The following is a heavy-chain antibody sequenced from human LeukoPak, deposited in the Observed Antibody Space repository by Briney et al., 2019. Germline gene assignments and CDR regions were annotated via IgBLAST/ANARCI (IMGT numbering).Heavy chain of an antibody. Sequence: PSETLSLTCAVYGGSFSGYYWSWIRQPPGKGLVWIGEINHSGSTNYNPSLKSRVTISVDTSKNQFSLKLSSVTAADTAVYYCARESNSPLDYWGQGTLVTVSS. CDR1: GGSFSGYY. CDR2: INHSGST. V-gene: IGHV4-34*01. J-gene: IGHJ4*02. D-gene: IGHD5-24*01. CDR3: ARESNSPLDY.